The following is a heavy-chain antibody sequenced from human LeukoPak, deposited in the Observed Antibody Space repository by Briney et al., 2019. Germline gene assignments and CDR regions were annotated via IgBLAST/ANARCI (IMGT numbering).Heavy chain of an antibody. D-gene: IGHD3-3*01. Sequence: ASVKVSCTASGYTFTSYGISWVRQAPGQGLEWMGWISAYNGNTNYAQKLQGRVTMTTDTSTSTAYMELRSLRSDDTAVYYCARDSLPQTYYDFWSGYYFQDYWGQGTLVTVSS. V-gene: IGHV1-18*01. CDR1: GYTFTSYG. CDR2: ISAYNGNT. J-gene: IGHJ4*02. CDR3: ARDSLPQTYYDFWSGYYFQDY.